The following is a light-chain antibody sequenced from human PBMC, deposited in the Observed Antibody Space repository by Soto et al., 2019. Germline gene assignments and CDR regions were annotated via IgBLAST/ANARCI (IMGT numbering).Light chain of an antibody. CDR3: QQYESYRT. V-gene: IGKV1-5*03. Sequence: DIQMTQSPSTLSAYVGDRVTITCRASQSIGRWLAWYQQKPGKAPKLLIYEASSLESGVSSRFRGSGSGTEFTLTITSLQPDDFATYYCQQYESYRTFDPGTKVEIK. CDR2: EAS. J-gene: IGKJ1*01. CDR1: QSIGRW.